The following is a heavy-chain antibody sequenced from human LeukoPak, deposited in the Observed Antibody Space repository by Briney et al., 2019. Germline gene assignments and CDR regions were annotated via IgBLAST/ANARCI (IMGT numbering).Heavy chain of an antibody. D-gene: IGHD1-26*01. Sequence: TGGSLRLSCAASGFTFSSYGMHWVRQAPGKGLVWVSHINGDGNGINYADSVKGRFTISGDNAKNTLYLQLNSLRAEDTAVYFCAREEGATDYWGQGTLVTVSS. CDR3: AREEGATDY. V-gene: IGHV3-74*01. CDR1: GFTFSSYG. CDR2: INGDGNGI. J-gene: IGHJ4*02.